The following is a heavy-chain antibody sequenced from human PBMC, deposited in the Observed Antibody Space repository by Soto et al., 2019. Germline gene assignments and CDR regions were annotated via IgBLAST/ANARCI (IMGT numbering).Heavy chain of an antibody. CDR1: GGSFSGYY. Sequence: QVQLQQWGAGLLKPSETLSLTCAVYGGSFSGYYWSWIRQPPGKGLEWIGEINHSGSTNYNPSLKSRVTISVDTSKNQFSLKLSSVTSADTAMYYCARKYCSSTSCYWGAFRYWGQGTLVTVSS. J-gene: IGHJ4*02. D-gene: IGHD2-2*01. CDR3: ARKYCSSTSCYWGAFRY. CDR2: INHSGST. V-gene: IGHV4-34*01.